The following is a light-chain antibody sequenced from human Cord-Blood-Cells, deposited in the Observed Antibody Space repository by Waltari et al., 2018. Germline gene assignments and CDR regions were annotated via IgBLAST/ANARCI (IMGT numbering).Light chain of an antibody. Sequence: DIVMTQSPDSLPACLGERATINCKSSQSVLSSSNNKNYLAWYQQKPGQPPKLLIYWASTRESGVPDRFSGSGSGTDFTLTISSLQAEDVAVYYCQQYYSTPTFGQGTKVEIK. CDR1: QSVLSSSNNKNY. V-gene: IGKV4-1*01. CDR2: WAS. J-gene: IGKJ1*01. CDR3: QQYYSTPT.